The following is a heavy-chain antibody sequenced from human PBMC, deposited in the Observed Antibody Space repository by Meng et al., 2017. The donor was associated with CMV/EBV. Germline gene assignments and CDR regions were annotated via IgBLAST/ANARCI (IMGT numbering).Heavy chain of an antibody. V-gene: IGHV4-4*07. J-gene: IGHJ4*02. D-gene: IGHD4-23*01. CDR3: ARVLRWNGVIDY. Sequence: QVQLQAPGPALINPSETLSLTCTVSGGYISSYYWSWIRQPAGKGLEWIGRIYTSGSTNYNPSLKSRVTMSVDTSKNQFSLKLSSVTAADTAVYYCARVLRWNGVIDYWGQGTLVTVSS. CDR2: IYTSGST. CDR1: GGYISSYY.